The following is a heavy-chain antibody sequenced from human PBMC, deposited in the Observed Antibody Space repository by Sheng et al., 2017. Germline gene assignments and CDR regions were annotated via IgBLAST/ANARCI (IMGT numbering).Heavy chain of an antibody. J-gene: IGHJ6*03. D-gene: IGHD3-9*01. CDR3: ARDRWFSPYYYYYMDV. V-gene: IGHV4-4*07. Sequence: QVQLQESGPGLVKPSETLSLTCTVSGGSISSYYWSWIRQPAGKGLEWIGRIYTSGSTNYNPSLKSRATMSVDTSKNQFSLKLSSVTAADTAVYYCARDRWFSPYYYYYMDVWGKGTTVTVSS. CDR2: IYTSGST. CDR1: GGSISSYY.